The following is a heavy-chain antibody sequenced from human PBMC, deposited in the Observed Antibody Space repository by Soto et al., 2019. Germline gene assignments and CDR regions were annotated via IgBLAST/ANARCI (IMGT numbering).Heavy chain of an antibody. CDR2: IFYNGGT. J-gene: IGHJ6*02. Sequence: PSETLSLTCTVSGDSVSTYYWSWIRQSPGKGLQWIGYIFYNGGTAYNPSLKSRVTMSLDMSKNQFSLKLSSVTAADTAVYYCARSATIFGVVIIQSYYYGMDVWGQGTTVTVSS. CDR1: GDSVSTYY. V-gene: IGHV4-59*02. D-gene: IGHD3-3*01. CDR3: ARSATIFGVVIIQSYYYGMDV.